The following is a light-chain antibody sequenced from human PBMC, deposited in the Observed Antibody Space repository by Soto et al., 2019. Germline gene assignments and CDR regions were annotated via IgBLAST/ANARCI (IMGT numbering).Light chain of an antibody. V-gene: IGLV2-8*01. CDR1: SSDVGGYDY. Sequence: QSALTQPPSASGSPGRSVTISCTGTSSDVGGYDYVSWFQQHPGKAPKLIIYEVTKRPSGVPDRFSASKSGNTASLTVSGLQAEYEADYYCSSFVAGNNYWVFGGGTQLTVL. J-gene: IGLJ3*02. CDR3: SSFVAGNNYWV. CDR2: EVT.